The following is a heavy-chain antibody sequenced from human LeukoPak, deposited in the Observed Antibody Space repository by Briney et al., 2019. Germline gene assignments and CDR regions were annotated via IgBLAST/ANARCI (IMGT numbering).Heavy chain of an antibody. J-gene: IGHJ5*02. CDR2: VFHTGNT. CDR3: ARRNSNYPIDT. CDR1: GYSISSGYY. V-gene: IGHV4-38-2*01. Sequence: SETLSLTCAVSGYSISSGYYRAWIRQPPGKGLEWIGNVFHTGNTYYNPSLKSRLTISVDTSNNQFSLRLSSVTAADTAVYFCARRNSNYPIDTWGQGTLVTVSS. D-gene: IGHD4-11*01.